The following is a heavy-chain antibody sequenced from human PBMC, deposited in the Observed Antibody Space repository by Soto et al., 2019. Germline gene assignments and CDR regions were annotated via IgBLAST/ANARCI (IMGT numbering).Heavy chain of an antibody. CDR1: GGSISSSSYY. CDR2: IYYSGST. V-gene: IGHV4-39*01. D-gene: IGHD3-3*01. CDR3: ARHGAIFGVVIIRSRGYFDY. Sequence: QLQLQESGPGLVKPSETLSLTCTVSGGSISSSSYYWGWIRQPPGKGLEWIGSIYYSGSTYYNPSLKSRVTISVDTSKNQFSLKLSSVTAADTAVYYCARHGAIFGVVIIRSRGYFDYWGQGTLVTVSS. J-gene: IGHJ4*02.